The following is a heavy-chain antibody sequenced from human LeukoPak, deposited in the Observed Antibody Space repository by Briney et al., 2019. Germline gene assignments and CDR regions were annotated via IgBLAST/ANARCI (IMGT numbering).Heavy chain of an antibody. CDR2: SRDKTNSHTT. CDR3: ARAQDFGDYTSAYNFDS. V-gene: IGHV3-72*01. Sequence: GGSLRLSCAASGFTLSDHYMDWVRQAPGKGLEWIGRSRDKTNSHTTEYAASVKGRFTISRDDSKNSLFLQMNSLKTEDTAVYYCARAQDFGDYTSAYNFDSWGQGTLVTVSS. CDR1: GFTLSDHY. J-gene: IGHJ4*02. D-gene: IGHD4-17*01.